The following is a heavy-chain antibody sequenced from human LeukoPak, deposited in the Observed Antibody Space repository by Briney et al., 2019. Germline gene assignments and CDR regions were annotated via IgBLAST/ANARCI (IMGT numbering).Heavy chain of an antibody. CDR3: ARAAVSGGVSTYLLHC. V-gene: IGHV1-46*01. J-gene: IGHJ1*01. CDR1: GYTFSNYY. Sequence: GAPVKVSCKASGYTFSNYYIHWVRQAPGHGLEWLGLINPNGGSTNPATKFRGSVSLTRDVSSSTAYMELSSLRSEDTAVYYCARAAVSGGVSTYLLHCWGQGTLVTVSS. CDR2: INPNGGST. D-gene: IGHD3-16*01.